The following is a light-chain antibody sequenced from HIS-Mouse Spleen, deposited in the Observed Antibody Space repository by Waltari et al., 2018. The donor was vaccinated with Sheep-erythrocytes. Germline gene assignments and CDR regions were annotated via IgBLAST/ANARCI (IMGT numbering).Light chain of an antibody. V-gene: IGLV2-8*01. CDR3: SSYAGSNNWV. CDR1: SSDVGGYTY. Sequence: QSALTQPPSASGSPGQSVTIPCPGPSSDVGGYTYFSWYQQHPGKAPKLMIYEVSKRPSGVPDRFSGSKSGNTASLTVSGLQAEDEADYYCSSYAGSNNWVFGGGTKLTVL. J-gene: IGLJ3*02. CDR2: EVS.